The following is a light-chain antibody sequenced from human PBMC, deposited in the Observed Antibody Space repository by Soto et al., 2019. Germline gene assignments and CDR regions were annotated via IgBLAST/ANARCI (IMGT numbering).Light chain of an antibody. J-gene: IGKJ3*01. Sequence: DIQMTQSPSTLSASVGDRVTITCRASQSISSWLAWYQQKPGKAPKLLIYDASSLESGVPSRFSGSGSGTEFALTISSLQPDGFATYYCQRYNSYSTFGPGTKVDIK. CDR1: QSISSW. CDR2: DAS. CDR3: QRYNSYST. V-gene: IGKV1-5*01.